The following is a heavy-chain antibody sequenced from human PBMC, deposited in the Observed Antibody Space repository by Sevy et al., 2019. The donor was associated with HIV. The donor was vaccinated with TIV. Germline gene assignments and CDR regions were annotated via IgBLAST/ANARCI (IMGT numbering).Heavy chain of an antibody. Sequence: GGSLSLSCTASGFTFSDYAMTWVRQAPGKGLEWVNFIRSKFYGGTAEYAASVKGRFSISRDDSKNIAYLQMNSLKTDDTGVYYCIRDGRGYSRPFDYWGQGTLVTVSS. CDR3: IRDGRGYSRPFDY. CDR2: IRSKFYGGTA. V-gene: IGHV3-49*04. J-gene: IGHJ4*02. D-gene: IGHD5-18*01. CDR1: GFTFSDYA.